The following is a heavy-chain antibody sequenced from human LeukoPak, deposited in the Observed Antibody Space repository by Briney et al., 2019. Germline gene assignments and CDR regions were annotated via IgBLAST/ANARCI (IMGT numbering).Heavy chain of an antibody. CDR1: GFTFSSYW. CDR2: IKQDGSQK. Sequence: PGGSLRLSCAASGFTFSSYWMSWVRQAPGKGLEWVANIKQDGSQKYYVDSVKGRFTISRDNAKNSLYLQMSSLRAEDTAVYYCARSRDGYNILDYWGQGTLVTVSS. J-gene: IGHJ4*02. CDR3: ARSRDGYNILDY. D-gene: IGHD5-24*01. V-gene: IGHV3-7*05.